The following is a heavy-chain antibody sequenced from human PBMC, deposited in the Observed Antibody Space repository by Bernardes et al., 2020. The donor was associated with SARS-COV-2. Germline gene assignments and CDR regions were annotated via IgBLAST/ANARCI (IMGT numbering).Heavy chain of an antibody. Sequence: SESLSLTCGAFGGSFSGHYGNWIRQSPGKGLEWIVVTRESGGTHYNPSPESRVSILVDRSTNTFSLRLNSVTAADTALYYCVIMVRGVDLWAQGSVVTVS. CDR3: VIMVRGVDL. V-gene: IGHV4-34*01. J-gene: IGHJ5*02. D-gene: IGHD3-10*01. CDR1: GGSFSGHY. CDR2: TRESGGT.